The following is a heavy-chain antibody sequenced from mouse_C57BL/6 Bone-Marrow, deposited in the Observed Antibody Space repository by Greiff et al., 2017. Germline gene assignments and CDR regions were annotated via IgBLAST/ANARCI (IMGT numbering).Heavy chain of an antibody. J-gene: IGHJ2*01. CDR3: ARAGY. Sequence: EVQLQQSGPELVKPGASVKISCKASGYTFTDYYMNWVKQSHGKSLEWIGDINPNNGGTSYNQKFKGKATLTVDKSSSTAYMERRSLTSEDSAVDSCARAGYWGQGTTVTVSS. V-gene: IGHV1-26*01. CDR1: GYTFTDYY. CDR2: INPNNGGT.